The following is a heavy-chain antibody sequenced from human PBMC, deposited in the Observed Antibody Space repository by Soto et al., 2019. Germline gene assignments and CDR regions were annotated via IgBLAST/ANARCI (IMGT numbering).Heavy chain of an antibody. D-gene: IGHD2-8*01. J-gene: IGHJ4*02. V-gene: IGHV3-21*02. Sequence: QLVESGGGLVKTGGSLRLSCAASGFSLNTYSLSWVRQAPGKGLEWVSSVSRSGSSRYYAESVRGRFTISRDNAKNSLSLQMSSLRAEDTAVYYCATRYCSDGVCEFDNWGQGTLVTVSP. CDR2: VSRSGSSR. CDR3: ATRYCSDGVCEFDN. CDR1: GFSLNTYS.